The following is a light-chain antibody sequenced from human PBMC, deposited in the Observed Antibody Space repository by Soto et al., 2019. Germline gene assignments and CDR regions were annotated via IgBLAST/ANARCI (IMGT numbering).Light chain of an antibody. CDR1: ESINNN. J-gene: IGKJ4*01. Sequence: EIVMTQSPATLSVSPGEGATLSCTASESINNNLAWYQQKPGQAPRLLIYAATTRATGFPARFSGSGSGTEFPLTISSLQSEDFAVYYCQQHHKWPHTFGGGTKVDIK. CDR2: AAT. CDR3: QQHHKWPHT. V-gene: IGKV3-15*01.